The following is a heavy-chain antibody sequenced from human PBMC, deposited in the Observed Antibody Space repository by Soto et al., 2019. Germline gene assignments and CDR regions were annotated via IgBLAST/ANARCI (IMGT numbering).Heavy chain of an antibody. CDR3: ARDGGYPGYSSIWYVSAFGWFAL. CDR2: ISSSGSTI. J-gene: IGHJ5*02. D-gene: IGHD6-13*01. V-gene: IGHV3-11*01. Sequence: GSLRLSCAASGFTFSDYYMSWIRQAPVKGLEWVSYISSSGSTIYYADSVKGRFTISRDNAKNSLYLQMNSLRAEDTAVYYCARDGGYPGYSSIWYVSAFGWFALWGQGTLFPV. CDR1: GFTFSDYY.